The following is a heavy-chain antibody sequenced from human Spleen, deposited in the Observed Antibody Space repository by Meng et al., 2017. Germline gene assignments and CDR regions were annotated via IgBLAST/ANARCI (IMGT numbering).Heavy chain of an antibody. CDR1: GFTFSNYG. D-gene: IGHD6-13*01. V-gene: IGHV3-23*01. CDR2: ISGSGGST. J-gene: IGHJ4*02. Sequence: GESLKISCAASGFTFSNYGMHWVRQAPGKGLEWVSAISGSGGSTYYADSVKGRFTISRDNSKNTLYLQMNSLRAEDTAVYYCAGGPSWFAYRLDYWGLGTLVTSPQ. CDR3: AGGPSWFAYRLDY.